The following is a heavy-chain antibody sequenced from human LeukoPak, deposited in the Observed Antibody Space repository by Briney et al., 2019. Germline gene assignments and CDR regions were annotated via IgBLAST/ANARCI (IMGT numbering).Heavy chain of an antibody. CDR1: GGSFSGYY. V-gene: IGHV4-34*01. D-gene: IGHD3-22*01. J-gene: IGHJ4*02. CDR3: ARVGYDSSGG. CDR2: INHSGST. Sequence: SETLSLTCAVYGGSFSGYYWSWIRQPPGKGLEWIGEINHSGSTNYNPSLKSRVTISVDTSKNQFSLKLSSVTAADTAVYYCARVGYDSSGGWGQGTLVTVSP.